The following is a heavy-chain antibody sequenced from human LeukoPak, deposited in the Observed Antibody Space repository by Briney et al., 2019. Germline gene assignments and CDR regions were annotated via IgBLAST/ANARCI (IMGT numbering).Heavy chain of an antibody. CDR1: GYTFTSYA. Sequence: ASVKVSCKASGYTFTSYAMNWVRQAPGQGLEWMGLINSTGGSTGYAQKFQGRVTMTRDMSTSTDYMELSSLRSEDTAIYYCARDNSVGDNAWWFDPWGQGTLVTVSS. J-gene: IGHJ5*02. V-gene: IGHV1-46*01. D-gene: IGHD1-26*01. CDR2: INSTGGST. CDR3: ARDNSVGDNAWWFDP.